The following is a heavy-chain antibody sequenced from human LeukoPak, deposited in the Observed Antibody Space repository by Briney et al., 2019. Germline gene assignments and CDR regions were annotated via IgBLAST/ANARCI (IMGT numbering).Heavy chain of an antibody. Sequence: GGSLRLSCAASGFTFSSYAMSWVRQTPGKGLEWVSAISGSGGSTYYADSVKGRFTISRDNSKNTLYLQMNSLRAEDTAVYYCAKGCRSGGSYYEYYFDYWGQGTLVTVSS. CDR2: ISGSGGST. V-gene: IGHV3-23*01. CDR1: GFTFSSYA. CDR3: AKGCRSGGSYYEYYFDY. J-gene: IGHJ4*02. D-gene: IGHD2-15*01.